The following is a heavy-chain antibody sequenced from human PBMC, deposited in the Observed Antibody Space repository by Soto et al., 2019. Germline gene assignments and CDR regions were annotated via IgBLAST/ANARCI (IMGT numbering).Heavy chain of an antibody. D-gene: IGHD6-13*01. CDR1: GFTFSNYA. CDR3: ASDNLQQLADYYYYGMDV. CDR2: ISASGGST. J-gene: IGHJ6*02. V-gene: IGHV3-23*01. Sequence: GGSLRLSCAASGFTFSNYAMGWVRQAPGKGLEWVSAISASGGSTHYADSVKGRFTISRDNSKNTLYLQMNSLRAEDTAVYYCASDNLQQLADYYYYGMDVWGQGTTVTVSS.